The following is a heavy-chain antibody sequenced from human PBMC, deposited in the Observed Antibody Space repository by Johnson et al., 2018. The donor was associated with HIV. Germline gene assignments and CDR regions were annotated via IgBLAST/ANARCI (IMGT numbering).Heavy chain of an antibody. V-gene: IGHV3-9*01. J-gene: IGHJ3*02. CDR3: AKDMGGRIAARPGAFDI. D-gene: IGHD6-6*01. CDR2: ISWNSGSI. CDR1: GFTFDDYA. Sequence: VQLVESGGGVVQPGRSLRLSCAASGFTFDDYAMHWVRQAPGKGLEWVSGISWNSGSIGYADSVKGRFTISRDNAKNSLYLQMNSLRAEDTALYYCAKDMGGRIAARPGAFDIWGQGTMVTVSS.